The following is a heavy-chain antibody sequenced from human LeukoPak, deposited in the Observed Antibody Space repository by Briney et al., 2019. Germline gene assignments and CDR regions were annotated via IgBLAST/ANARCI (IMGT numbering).Heavy chain of an antibody. D-gene: IGHD3-10*01. Sequence: GGSLRLSCVAPGFIFEDYAMHWVRQAPGKGLEWVSGISWNSGRIGYADSVKGRFTISRDNAKKSLYLQMNSLRAEDTALYYCGKDMASMVRGVIDFWGQGTLVTVSS. CDR2: ISWNSGRI. V-gene: IGHV3-9*01. CDR3: GKDMASMVRGVIDF. J-gene: IGHJ4*02. CDR1: GFIFEDYA.